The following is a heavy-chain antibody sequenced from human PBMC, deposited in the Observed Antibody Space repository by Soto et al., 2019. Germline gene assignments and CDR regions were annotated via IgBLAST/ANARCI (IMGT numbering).Heavy chain of an antibody. CDR1: GFTFSSYA. V-gene: IGHV3-30-3*02. CDR3: AKFGVHCSSTSCYDISVWYYFDY. CDR2: ILHDGNNE. J-gene: IGHJ4*02. Sequence: GGSLRLSCAASGFTFSSYAMHWVRQAPGKGLEWVAIILHDGNNEYYADSVKGRFTISRDNSKNTLYLQMNSLRAEDTAVYYCAKFGVHCSSTSCYDISVWYYFDYWGQGTLVTVSS. D-gene: IGHD2-2*01.